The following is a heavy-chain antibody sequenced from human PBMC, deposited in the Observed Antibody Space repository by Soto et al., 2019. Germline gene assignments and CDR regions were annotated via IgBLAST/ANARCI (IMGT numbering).Heavy chain of an antibody. CDR3: ARVRRSGSLCWYFDI. Sequence: PSETLSLTCTVSGGSISSYYWSWIRQPAGKGLEWIGRIYTSGSTNYNPSLKSRVTMSVDTSKNQFSLKLSSVTAADTAVYYCARVRRSGSLCWYFDIWGRGTLVTVSS. CDR1: GGSISSYY. D-gene: IGHD1-26*01. J-gene: IGHJ2*01. V-gene: IGHV4-4*07. CDR2: IYTSGST.